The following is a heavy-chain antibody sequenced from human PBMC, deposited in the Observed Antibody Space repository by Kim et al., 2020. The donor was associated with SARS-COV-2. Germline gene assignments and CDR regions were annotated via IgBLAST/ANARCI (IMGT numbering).Heavy chain of an antibody. CDR3: ARGRGSTWSDLDY. J-gene: IGHJ4*02. D-gene: IGHD6-13*01. V-gene: IGHV1-3*01. CDR1: GYSFTRYT. CDR2: FSAGFENA. Sequence: ASVKVSCKASGYSFTRYTIHWVRQAPGQRFEWMGWFSAGFENAKYSQNFQGRVTITSDTSASTASMELSSLRSEDTALYFCARGRGSTWSDLDYWGEGT.